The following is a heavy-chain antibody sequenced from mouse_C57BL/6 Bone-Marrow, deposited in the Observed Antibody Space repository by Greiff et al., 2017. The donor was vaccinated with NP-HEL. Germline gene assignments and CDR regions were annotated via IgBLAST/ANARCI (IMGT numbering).Heavy chain of an antibody. CDR3: ARGILRSHYFDY. CDR1: GYAFSSSW. D-gene: IGHD1-1*01. V-gene: IGHV1-82*01. J-gene: IGHJ2*01. Sequence: VQLQQSGPELVKPGASVKISCKASGYAFSSSWMNWVKQRPGKGLEWIGRIYPGDGDTNYNGKFKGKATLTADKSSSTAYMQLSSLTSEDSAVYFCARGILRSHYFDYWGQGTTLTVSS. CDR2: IYPGDGDT.